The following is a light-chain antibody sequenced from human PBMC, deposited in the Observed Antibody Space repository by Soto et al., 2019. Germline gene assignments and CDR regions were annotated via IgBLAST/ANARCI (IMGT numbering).Light chain of an antibody. V-gene: IGLV2-14*01. CDR1: SSDVGGYNY. J-gene: IGLJ2*01. CDR2: DVS. Sequence: QSVLTQPASVSGSPGQSITISCTGTSSDVGGYNYVSWYQQYPGKAPKLMIYDVSNRPSGVSNRFSGSKSGNTASLTISGLQAEDEADYYCSSYTSSSTLVLFGGGTKLTVL. CDR3: SSYTSSSTLVL.